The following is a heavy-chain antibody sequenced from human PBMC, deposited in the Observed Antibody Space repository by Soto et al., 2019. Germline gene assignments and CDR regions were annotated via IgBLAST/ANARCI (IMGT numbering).Heavy chain of an antibody. D-gene: IGHD3-22*01. CDR3: TTGLTMIVVAPGVDAFDI. V-gene: IGHV3-15*07. CDR2: IKSKTDGGTT. CDR1: GFTFSNAW. J-gene: IGHJ3*02. Sequence: GWSLRLSCAASGFTFSNAWMNWVRQAPGKGLEWVGRIKSKTDGGTTDYAAPVKGRFTISRDDSKNTLYLQMNSLKTEDTAVYYCTTGLTMIVVAPGVDAFDIWGQGTMVTVSS.